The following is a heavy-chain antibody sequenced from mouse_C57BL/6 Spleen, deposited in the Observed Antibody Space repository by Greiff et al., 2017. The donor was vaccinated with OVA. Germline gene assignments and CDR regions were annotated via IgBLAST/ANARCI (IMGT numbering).Heavy chain of an antibody. Sequence: QVQLQQPGAELVKPGASVKLSCKASGYTFTSYWMHWVKQRPGQGLEWIGMIHPNSGSTNYNEKFKSKATLTVDKSSSTAYMQLSSLTSEDSAVYYCARGYGYDGAMDYWGQGTSVTVSS. CDR2: IHPNSGST. V-gene: IGHV1-64*01. CDR1: GYTFTSYW. D-gene: IGHD2-2*01. CDR3: ARGYGYDGAMDY. J-gene: IGHJ4*01.